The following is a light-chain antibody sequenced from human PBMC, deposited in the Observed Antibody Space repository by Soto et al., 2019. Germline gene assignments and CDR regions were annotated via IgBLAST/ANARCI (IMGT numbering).Light chain of an antibody. V-gene: IGKV1-39*01. Sequence: DIQMTQSPSSLSASVGDRVTITCRASQSISRYLNWYQQKPGKAPKLLIYTTSSLQSGVPSRFSGSGSGTDFTLTISGLHPEDFATYYCQQTYSTWTFGQGTKVDIK. CDR2: TTS. CDR3: QQTYSTWT. J-gene: IGKJ1*01. CDR1: QSISRY.